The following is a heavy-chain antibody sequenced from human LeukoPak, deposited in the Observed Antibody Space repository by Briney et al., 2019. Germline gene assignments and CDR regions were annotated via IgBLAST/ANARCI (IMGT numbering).Heavy chain of an antibody. CDR3: ARLAGVTHFDY. D-gene: IGHD3-10*01. CDR2: INHSGST. CDR1: GGSFSGYY. V-gene: IGHV4-34*01. J-gene: IGHJ4*02. Sequence: SETLSLTCAVYGGSFSGYYWSWIRQPPGKGLEWIGEINHSGSTNYNPSLKSRVTISVDTSKNQFSLKLSSVTAADTAVYYCARLAGVTHFDYWGQGTLVTVSS.